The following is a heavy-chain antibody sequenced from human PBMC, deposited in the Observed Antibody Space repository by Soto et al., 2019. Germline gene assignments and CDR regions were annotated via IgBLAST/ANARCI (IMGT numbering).Heavy chain of an antibody. D-gene: IGHD5-18*01. CDR1: GYTFTSYY. Sequence: GASVKVSCKASGYTFTSYYMHWVRQAPGQGLEWMGIINPSGGSTSYAQKFQGRVTMTRDTSTSTVYMELSSLRSEDTAVYYCAREKARDSSPKYYYYYYGMDVWGQGTTVTVSS. V-gene: IGHV1-46*01. CDR2: INPSGGST. J-gene: IGHJ6*02. CDR3: AREKARDSSPKYYYYYYGMDV.